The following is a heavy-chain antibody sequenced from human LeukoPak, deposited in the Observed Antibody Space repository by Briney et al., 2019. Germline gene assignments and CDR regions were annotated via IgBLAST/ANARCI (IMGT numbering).Heavy chain of an antibody. D-gene: IGHD3-22*01. CDR1: GGSFSAYY. Sequence: SETLSLTCAVYGGSFSAYYWSWIRQPPGKGLEWIGEINHSGSTNYNPSLKSRVAISVDTSRNQFSLRLSSVTAADTAVYYCARGQRVTMTDWGQGTLVTVSS. CDR3: ARGQRVTMTD. V-gene: IGHV4-34*01. J-gene: IGHJ4*02. CDR2: INHSGST.